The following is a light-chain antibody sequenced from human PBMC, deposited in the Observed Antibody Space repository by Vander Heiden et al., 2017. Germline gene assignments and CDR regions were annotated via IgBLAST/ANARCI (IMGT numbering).Light chain of an antibody. Sequence: VILPFPATLSATPAERATLSCRPIHNVSSNLAWYQQKPGQPPRLLIFGASTRANGIPAEFIGSGGGAEFTLPISSLLSEDFAVYYCQQYNNWLTWTFGQGTKVEIK. CDR2: GAS. CDR3: QQYNNWLTWT. V-gene: IGKV3-15*01. CDR1: HNVSSN. J-gene: IGKJ1*01.